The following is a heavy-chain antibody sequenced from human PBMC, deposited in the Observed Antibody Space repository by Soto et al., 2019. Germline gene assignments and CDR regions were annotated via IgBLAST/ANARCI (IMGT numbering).Heavy chain of an antibody. Sequence: GGSLRLSCAASGFTFSSYGMHWVRQAPGKGLEWVAVIWYDGSNKYYADSVKGRFTISRDNSKNTLYLQMNSLRAEDTAVYYCARAPGIAVAVNWFDPWGQGTLVTVSS. CDR2: IWYDGSNK. CDR3: ARAPGIAVAVNWFDP. D-gene: IGHD6-19*01. J-gene: IGHJ5*02. V-gene: IGHV3-33*01. CDR1: GFTFSSYG.